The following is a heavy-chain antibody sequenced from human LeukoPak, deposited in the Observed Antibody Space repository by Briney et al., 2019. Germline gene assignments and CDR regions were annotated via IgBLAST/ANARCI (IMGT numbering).Heavy chain of an antibody. J-gene: IGHJ6*03. Sequence: ASVKVSCKASGYTFTSFDINWVRQATGQGPEWMGWMNPSSGDTGYAQKFQGRVTFTRDTSTNTAYMELSSLTSEDTAVYYCARGTAMPPYYYYYMDVWGKGTTVTVSS. CDR2: MNPSSGDT. CDR1: GYTFTSFD. V-gene: IGHV1-8*03. CDR3: ARGTAMPPYYYYYMDV. D-gene: IGHD5-18*01.